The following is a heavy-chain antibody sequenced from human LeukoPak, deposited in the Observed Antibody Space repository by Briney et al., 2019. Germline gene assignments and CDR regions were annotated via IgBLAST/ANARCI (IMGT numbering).Heavy chain of an antibody. CDR3: ARSSCSGGSCYYLAWFGP. CDR2: INPSGGST. D-gene: IGHD2-15*01. V-gene: IGHV1-46*01. Sequence: ASVKVSCKASGYTFTSYYMHWVRQAPGQGLEWMGIINPSGGSTSYAQKFQGRVTMTRDTSTSTVYMELSSLRSEDTAVYYCARSSCSGGSCYYLAWFGPWGQGTLVTVSS. CDR1: GYTFTSYY. J-gene: IGHJ5*02.